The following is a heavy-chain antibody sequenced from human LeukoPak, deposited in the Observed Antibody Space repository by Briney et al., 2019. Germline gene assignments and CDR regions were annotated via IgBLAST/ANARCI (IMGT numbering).Heavy chain of an antibody. CDR3: ARDRGIAAAETFDY. Sequence: SQTLSLTCAISGDSFSSNSAAWNWLRQSPSRGLEWLGRTYYRSKWYNDYAVFVKSRIIINPDTSKNQFSLQLNSVTPEDTAVYYCARDRGIAAAETFDYWGQGTLVTVSS. D-gene: IGHD6-13*01. V-gene: IGHV6-1*01. J-gene: IGHJ4*02. CDR1: GDSFSSNSAA. CDR2: TYYRSKWYN.